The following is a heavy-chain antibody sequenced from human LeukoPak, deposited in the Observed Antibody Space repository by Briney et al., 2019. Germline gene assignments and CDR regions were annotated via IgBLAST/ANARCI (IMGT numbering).Heavy chain of an antibody. J-gene: IGHJ6*03. D-gene: IGHD3-10*01. CDR1: GGSISSGDYY. CDR3: ARGSSGDYYGSGSYYYMDV. Sequence: SETLSLTCTVSGGSISSGDYYWSWIRQPPGKGLEWIGYMYYSGSTYYNPSLKSRVTISVDTSKNQFSLKLSSVTAADTAVYYCARGSSGDYYGSGSYYYMDVWGKGTTVTVSS. CDR2: MYYSGST. V-gene: IGHV4-30-4*08.